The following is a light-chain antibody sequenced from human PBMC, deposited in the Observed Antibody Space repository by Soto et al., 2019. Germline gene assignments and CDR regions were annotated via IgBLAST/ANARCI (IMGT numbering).Light chain of an antibody. J-gene: IGLJ3*02. CDR3: SSYTSSTTWV. Sequence: QSALTQPSSVSGSPGQSITISCTGTSTDVGGYNYVSWYQHHPDKAPKLVIYEVSYRPSGVSDRFSGSRSGNTASLTISGLQAEDESDYYCSSYTSSTTWVFGGGTKLTVL. CDR1: STDVGGYNY. V-gene: IGLV2-14*01. CDR2: EVS.